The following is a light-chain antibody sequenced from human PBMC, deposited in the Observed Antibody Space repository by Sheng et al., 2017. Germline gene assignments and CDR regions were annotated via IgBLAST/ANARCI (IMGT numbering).Light chain of an antibody. J-gene: IGLJ3*02. CDR1: VLPKQF. Sequence: SYELTQPPSVSVSPGQTARITCSGDVLPKQFSYWYQQKPGRAPVLVIFKDNERPSGIPERFSASSSGTTVTLIIRGVQAEDEADYYCQSPDSTSVRWVFGRTGPSYDRP. CDR2: KDN. V-gene: IGLV3-25*03. CDR3: QSPDSTSVRWV.